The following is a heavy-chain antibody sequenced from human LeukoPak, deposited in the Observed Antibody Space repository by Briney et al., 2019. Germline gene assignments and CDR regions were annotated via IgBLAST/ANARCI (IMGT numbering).Heavy chain of an antibody. J-gene: IGHJ4*02. CDR2: ISSSGDT. Sequence: GGSLRLSCAVSGFAFSSYNMNWVRQSPGKGLEWFSAISSSGDTYYAGSVKGRFTISRDNSKNTLYLQMNSLRAEDTAVYYCAKDAVGGTAYYFDYWGQGTLVTVSS. CDR1: GFAFSSYN. V-gene: IGHV3-23*01. CDR3: AKDAVGGTAYYFDY. D-gene: IGHD1-26*01.